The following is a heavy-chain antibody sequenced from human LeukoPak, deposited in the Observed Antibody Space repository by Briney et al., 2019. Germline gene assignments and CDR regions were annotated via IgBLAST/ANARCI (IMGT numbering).Heavy chain of an antibody. CDR2: INSDGSST. Sequence: GGSLRLSCAASGFTFSSYWMHWVRQAPGKGLVWVSRINSDGSSTSYADSVKGRFTISRDNAKNTLYLQINSLRAEDTAVYYCARGRTTSRSDAFDIWGQGTMVTVSS. V-gene: IGHV3-74*01. CDR1: GFTFSSYW. CDR3: ARGRTTSRSDAFDI. D-gene: IGHD1-14*01. J-gene: IGHJ3*02.